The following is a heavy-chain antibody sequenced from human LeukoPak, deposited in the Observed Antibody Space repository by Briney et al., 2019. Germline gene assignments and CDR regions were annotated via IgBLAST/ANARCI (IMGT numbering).Heavy chain of an antibody. Sequence: ASVKVSCKASGYTFTGYYMHWVRQAPGQGLEWMGRINPNSGGTNYAQKFQGRVTMTRDTSTSTVYMELSSLRSEDTAVYYCARAQDRTDAFDIWGQGTMVTVSS. J-gene: IGHJ3*02. V-gene: IGHV1-2*06. CDR3: ARAQDRTDAFDI. CDR2: INPNSGGT. D-gene: IGHD2-15*01. CDR1: GYTFTGYY.